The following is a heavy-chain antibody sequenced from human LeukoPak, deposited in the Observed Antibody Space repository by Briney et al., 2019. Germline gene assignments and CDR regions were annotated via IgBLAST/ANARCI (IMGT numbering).Heavy chain of an antibody. CDR2: INHSGST. V-gene: IGHV4-34*01. CDR1: GGSFSGYY. CDR3: ARGGARPRYSSGWYHAFDI. J-gene: IGHJ3*02. Sequence: SETLSLTCAVYGGSFSGYYWSWIRQPPGKGLEWIGEINHSGSTNYNPSLKSRVTISVDTPKNQFSLKLSSVTAADTAVYYCARGGARPRYSSGWYHAFDIWGQGTMVTVSS. D-gene: IGHD6-19*01.